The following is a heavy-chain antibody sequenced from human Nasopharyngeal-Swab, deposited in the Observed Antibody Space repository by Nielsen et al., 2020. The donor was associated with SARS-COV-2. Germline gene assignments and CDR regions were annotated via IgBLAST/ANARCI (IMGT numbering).Heavy chain of an antibody. D-gene: IGHD3-3*01. J-gene: IGHJ6*02. CDR1: GFTVSSNY. CDR2: IYSGGST. V-gene: IGHV3-66*01. CDR3: ARGTGGGTIFGVVIMGYGMDV. Sequence: GESLKISCAASGFTVSSNYMSWVRQAPGKGLEWVSVIYSGGSTYYADSVKGRFTISRGNSKNTLYPQMNSLRAEDTAVYYCARGTGGGTIFGVVIMGYGMDVWGQGTTVTVSS.